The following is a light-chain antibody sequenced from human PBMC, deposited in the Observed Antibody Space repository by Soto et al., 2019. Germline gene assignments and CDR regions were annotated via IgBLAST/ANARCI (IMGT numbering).Light chain of an antibody. CDR2: GAS. V-gene: IGKV3-20*01. J-gene: IGKJ1*01. Sequence: EIVLTQSPVTLSLSPGERATLSCRASQSVSSSYLAWYQQKPGQAPKLLIYGASSRATGIPDRFSGSGSGTDFTLTISRVEPEDFAVSYCQQYGSSTRWTFAQGTTVEIK. CDR1: QSVSSSY. CDR3: QQYGSSTRWT.